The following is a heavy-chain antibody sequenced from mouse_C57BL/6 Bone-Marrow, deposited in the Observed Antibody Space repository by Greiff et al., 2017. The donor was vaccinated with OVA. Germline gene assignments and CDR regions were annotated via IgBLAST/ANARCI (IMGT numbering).Heavy chain of an antibody. D-gene: IGHD1-1*01. V-gene: IGHV1-42*01. CDR2: INPSTGGT. CDR1: GYSFTGYY. Sequence: EVQLQQSGPELVKPGASVKISCKASGYSFTGYYMNWVKQSPEKSLEWIGEINPSTGGTTYNQKFKAKATLTVDKSSSTAYMQLKSLTSEDSAVYYCARRGGSSLYYYAMDYWGQGTSVTVSS. CDR3: ARRGGSSLYYYAMDY. J-gene: IGHJ4*01.